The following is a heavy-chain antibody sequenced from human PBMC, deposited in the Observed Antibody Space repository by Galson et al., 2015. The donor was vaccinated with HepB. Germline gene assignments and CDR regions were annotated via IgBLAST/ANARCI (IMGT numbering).Heavy chain of an antibody. CDR2: IDPSDSYT. D-gene: IGHD3-10*01. J-gene: IGHJ4*02. CDR3: ASRHSYFRSGTWYNVSDY. V-gene: IGHV5-10-1*01. Sequence: QSGAEVKKPGESLRISCKGSGYSFTSYWISWVRQRPGKGLEWMGRIDPSDSYTDYSPSFRGHVTFSAAKSLPTAYLQWSSLKASDTAMYYCASRHSYFRSGTWYNVSDYWGQGTLVTVSS. CDR1: GYSFTSYW.